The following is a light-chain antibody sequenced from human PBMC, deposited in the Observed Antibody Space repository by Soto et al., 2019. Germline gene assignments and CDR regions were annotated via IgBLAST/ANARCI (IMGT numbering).Light chain of an antibody. J-gene: IGLJ1*01. V-gene: IGLV2-14*01. CDR2: DVS. CDR1: SRDNGDYNY. CDR3: CSYTRSGTLI. Sequence: ALTQPASVSGSPGQSITISCVGTSRDNGDYNYVSWYQQHPGKVPKVIIYDVSNRPSGVSYRFSGSKSGNTASLTVSGLQAEDEADYYCCSYTRSGTLIFGTGTKVTVL.